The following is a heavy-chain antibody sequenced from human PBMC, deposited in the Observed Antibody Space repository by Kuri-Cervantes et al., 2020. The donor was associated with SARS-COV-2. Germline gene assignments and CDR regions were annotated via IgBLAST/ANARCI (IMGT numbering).Heavy chain of an antibody. Sequence: GESLKISCAASGFTFSSYWMSWVHQAPGKGLEWVANIKQDGSEKYYVDSVKGRFTISRDNAKNSLYLQMNSLRAEDTAVYYCARVLGIAGGFDYWGQGTLVTVSS. V-gene: IGHV3-7*03. D-gene: IGHD6-13*01. J-gene: IGHJ4*02. CDR3: ARVLGIAGGFDY. CDR1: GFTFSSYW. CDR2: IKQDGSEK.